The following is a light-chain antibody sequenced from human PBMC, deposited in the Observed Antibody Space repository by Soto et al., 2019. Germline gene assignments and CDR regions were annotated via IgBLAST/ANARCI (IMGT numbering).Light chain of an antibody. Sequence: IVMTQSPATLSVSPWERATLSCRASQSVSSNLAWYQQKPGQAPRLLIYDASNRATGIPARFSGSGSGTDFTLTISSLEPEDFAVYYCQQRSNWPPINFGQGTRLEIK. CDR1: QSVSSN. J-gene: IGKJ5*01. V-gene: IGKV3-11*01. CDR3: QQRSNWPPIN. CDR2: DAS.